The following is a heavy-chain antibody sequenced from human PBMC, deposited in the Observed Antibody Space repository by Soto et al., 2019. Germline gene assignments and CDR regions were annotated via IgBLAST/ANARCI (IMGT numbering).Heavy chain of an antibody. Sequence: ASETLSLTCAVSGYSISSGYYWGWIRQPPGKGLEWIGSIYHSGSTYYNPSLKSRVTISVDTSKNQFSLKLSSVTAADTAVYYCARGPGSITIFGVVTWFDPWGQGTLVTVSS. CDR2: IYHSGST. D-gene: IGHD3-3*01. CDR3: ARGPGSITIFGVVTWFDP. J-gene: IGHJ5*02. CDR1: GYSISSGYY. V-gene: IGHV4-38-2*01.